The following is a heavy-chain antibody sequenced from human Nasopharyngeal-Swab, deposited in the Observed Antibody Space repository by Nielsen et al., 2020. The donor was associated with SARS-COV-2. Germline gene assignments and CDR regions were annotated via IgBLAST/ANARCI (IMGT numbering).Heavy chain of an antibody. V-gene: IGHV3-49*04. Sequence: GESLKISCAASGFTFSSYSMNWVRQAPGKGLEWVTYIRNKDYGGTTEYAASVRGRFTISRDDSKNIAYLQMNSLTTEDTAVYYCTRDFPFSVDTATRGYMDVWGKGTTVTVSS. CDR1: GFTFSSYS. J-gene: IGHJ6*03. CDR3: TRDFPFSVDTATRGYMDV. CDR2: IRNKDYGGTT. D-gene: IGHD5-18*01.